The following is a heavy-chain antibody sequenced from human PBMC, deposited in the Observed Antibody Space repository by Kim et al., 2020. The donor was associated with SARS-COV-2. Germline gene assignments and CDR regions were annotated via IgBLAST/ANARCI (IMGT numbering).Heavy chain of an antibody. V-gene: IGHV3-11*01. CDR1: GFTFSDYY. D-gene: IGHD3-3*01. J-gene: IGHJ6*02. CDR2: ISSSGSTI. Sequence: GGSLRLSCAASGFTFSDYYMSWIRQAPGKGLEWVSYISSSGSTIYYADSVKGRFTISRDNAKNSLYLQMNSLRAEDTAVYYCARDGKSYYDFWSGYEWRSDYYYGMDVWGQGTTVTVS. CDR3: ARDGKSYYDFWSGYEWRSDYYYGMDV.